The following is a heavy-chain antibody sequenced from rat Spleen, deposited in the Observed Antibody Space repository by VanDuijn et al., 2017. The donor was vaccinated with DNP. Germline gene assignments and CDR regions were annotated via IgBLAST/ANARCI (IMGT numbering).Heavy chain of an antibody. CDR3: TRSNSGYYGMDA. Sequence: QVQLKESGPGLVQPSQTLSLTCTVSGFSLDSNSVSWVRQPPGKGLEWMGAIWSGGSTGYNSALKSRLSISRDASKSQVFFKMNLLQTEDTAIYFCTRSNSGYYGMDAWGQGTSVTVSS. CDR2: IWSGGST. V-gene: IGHV2-1*01. CDR1: GFSLDSNS. D-gene: IGHD4-3*01. J-gene: IGHJ4*01.